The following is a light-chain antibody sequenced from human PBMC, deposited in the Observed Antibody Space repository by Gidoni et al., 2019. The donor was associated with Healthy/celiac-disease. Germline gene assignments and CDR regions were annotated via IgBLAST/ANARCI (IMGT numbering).Light chain of an antibody. CDR2: GKN. Sequence: SSELTQDPAVSVALGQTVSITCQGDSLRSYYANWYQQKPGQAPVLVIYGKNNRPSGIPDRFSGSSSGNTASLTITGAQAEDEADYYCNSRDSSGNHVVFGGGTKLTVL. J-gene: IGLJ2*01. CDR1: SLRSYY. V-gene: IGLV3-19*01. CDR3: NSRDSSGNHVV.